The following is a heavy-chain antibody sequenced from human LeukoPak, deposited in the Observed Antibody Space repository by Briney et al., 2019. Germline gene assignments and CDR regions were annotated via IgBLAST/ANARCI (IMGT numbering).Heavy chain of an antibody. Sequence: GGSLRLSCAASGFTFSSYGLSWVRQAPGKGLEWVSAISGHGGSTYYADSVKGRFTISRDNSKNTLYLQMNSLRAEDTAVYYCVPLWSGEHAWGQGTLVTVSS. CDR1: GFTFSSYG. J-gene: IGHJ5*02. D-gene: IGHD3-3*01. V-gene: IGHV3-23*01. CDR2: ISGHGGST. CDR3: VPLWSGEHA.